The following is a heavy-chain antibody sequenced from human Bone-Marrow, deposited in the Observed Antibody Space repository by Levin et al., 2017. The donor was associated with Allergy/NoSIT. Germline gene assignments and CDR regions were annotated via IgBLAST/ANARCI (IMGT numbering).Heavy chain of an antibody. CDR1: GFTFSSYG. CDR3: AKEVGLLGERFLEWLPKKGAFPSYYDYDGMDV. D-gene: IGHD3-3*01. CDR2: ISYDGSNK. V-gene: IGHV3-30*18. J-gene: IGHJ6*02. Sequence: GGSLRLSCAASGFTFSSYGMHWVRQAPGKGLEWVAVISYDGSNKYYADSVKGRFTISRDNSKNTLYLQMNSLRAEDTAVYYCAKEVGLLGERFLEWLPKKGAFPSYYDYDGMDVWGQGTTVTVSS.